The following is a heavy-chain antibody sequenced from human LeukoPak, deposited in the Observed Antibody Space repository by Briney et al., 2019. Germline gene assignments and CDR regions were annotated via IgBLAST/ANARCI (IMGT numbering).Heavy chain of an antibody. D-gene: IGHD3-22*01. J-gene: IGHJ4*02. Sequence: GGSLRLSCAASGFIFNNYGLVWVRQAPGKGLEWVSAISNDGGGTTYADFVKGRFSVSRDNSKNTLFLQMNSLRAEDTALYCCAKGSSGCFFDLWGQGTLVTVSS. CDR3: AKGSSGCFFDL. CDR2: ISNDGGGT. V-gene: IGHV3-23*01. CDR1: GFIFNNYG.